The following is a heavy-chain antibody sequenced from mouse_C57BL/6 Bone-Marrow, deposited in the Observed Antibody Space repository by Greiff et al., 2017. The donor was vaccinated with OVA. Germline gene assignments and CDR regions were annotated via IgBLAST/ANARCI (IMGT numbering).Heavy chain of an antibody. V-gene: IGHV1-52*01. Sequence: QVQLQQSGAELVSPGSSVKLSCKASGYTFTSYWMHWVKQRPIQGLEWIGNIDPSDSDTHYNQKFKDKATLTVDKSSSTAYMQLSSLTSEDSAVYYCVSLGFDYWGQGTTLTVSS. CDR1: GYTFTSYW. CDR2: IDPSDSDT. CDR3: VSLGFDY. J-gene: IGHJ2*01. D-gene: IGHD6-2*01.